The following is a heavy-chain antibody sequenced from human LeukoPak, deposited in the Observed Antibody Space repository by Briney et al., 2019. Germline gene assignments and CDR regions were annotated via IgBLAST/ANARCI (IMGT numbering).Heavy chain of an antibody. CDR3: ARESTYYYDSSGYQPFEY. J-gene: IGHJ4*02. D-gene: IGHD3-22*01. V-gene: IGHV1-69*05. Sequence: GSSVKVSCKASGGTFSSYAISWVRQAPGQGLEWMGGIIPIFGTANYAQKFQGRVTMTRDMSTSTVYMELSSLRSEDTAVYYCARESTYYYDSSGYQPFEYWGQGTLVTVSS. CDR1: GGTFSSYA. CDR2: IIPIFGTA.